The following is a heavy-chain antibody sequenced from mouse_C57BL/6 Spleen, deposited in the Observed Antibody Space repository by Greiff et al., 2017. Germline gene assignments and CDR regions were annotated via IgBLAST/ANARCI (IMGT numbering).Heavy chain of an antibody. CDR2: INPNNGGT. J-gene: IGHJ2*01. CDR3: ARDFYYYGRDY. Sequence: EVQLQQSGPELVKPGASVKISCKASGYTFTDYYMNWVKQSHGKSLEWIGDINPNNGGTSYNQKFKGKATLTVDKSSSTAYMELRSLTSEDSAVYYCARDFYYYGRDYWGQGTTLTVSS. V-gene: IGHV1-26*01. CDR1: GYTFTDYY. D-gene: IGHD1-1*01.